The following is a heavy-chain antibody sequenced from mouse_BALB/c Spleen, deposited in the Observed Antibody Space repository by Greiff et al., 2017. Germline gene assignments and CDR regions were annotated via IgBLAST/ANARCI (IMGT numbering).Heavy chain of an antibody. CDR3: ARGGGDYPFDY. D-gene: IGHD2-4*01. CDR2: ISSGGST. CDR1: GFTFSSYA. J-gene: IGHJ2*01. V-gene: IGHV5-6-5*01. Sequence: EVKLVESGGGLVKPGGSLKLSCAASGFTFSSYAMSWVRQTPEKRLEWVAYISSGGSTYYPDSVKGRFTISRDNARNILYLQMSSLRSEDTAMYYCARGGGDYPFDYWGQGTTLTVSS.